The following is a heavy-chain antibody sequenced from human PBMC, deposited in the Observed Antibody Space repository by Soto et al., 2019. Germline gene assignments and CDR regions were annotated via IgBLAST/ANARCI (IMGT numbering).Heavy chain of an antibody. CDR2: IYYSGST. CDR3: ASGVGLEPELEFSPDY. J-gene: IGHJ4*02. D-gene: IGHD1-1*01. CDR1: GGSISSSSYY. Sequence: SETLSLTCTVSGGSISSSSYYWGWIRQPPGKGLEWIGSIYYSGSTYYNPSLKSRVTISVDTSKNQFSLKLSSVTAADTAVYYCASGVGLEPELEFSPDYWCPGTLVTVSS. V-gene: IGHV4-39*01.